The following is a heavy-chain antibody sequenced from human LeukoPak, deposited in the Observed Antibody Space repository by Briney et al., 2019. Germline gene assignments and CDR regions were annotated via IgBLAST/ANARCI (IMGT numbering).Heavy chain of an antibody. V-gene: IGHV1-18*01. CDR3: ARGPPGNQRFYDS. CDR1: GYPFTDFP. D-gene: IGHD1-26*01. CDR2: IITFSGDT. Sequence: ASVKVSCKASGYPFTDFPISWVRLAPGQGFEWMGWIITFSGDTNYAQKFHGRVTMTRNTSPNTVDMELKNLTSDDTAVYYCARGPPGNQRFYDSWGQGTLVTVSS. J-gene: IGHJ5*01.